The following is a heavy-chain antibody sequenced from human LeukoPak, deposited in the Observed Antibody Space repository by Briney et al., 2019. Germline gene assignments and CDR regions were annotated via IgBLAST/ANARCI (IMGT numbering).Heavy chain of an antibody. CDR1: GFTFSSYC. CDR2: ISYDGSNK. V-gene: IGHV3-30*18. Sequence: GGSLRLSCAASGFTFSSYCMHWVRQAPGKGLEWVAVISYDGSNKYYADSVKGRFTISRDNSKNTLYLQMNSVRAEDTAVYYCAKDRIPLLMGTGFDGWGQGTLVTVSS. J-gene: IGHJ4*02. CDR3: AKDRIPLLMGTGFDG. D-gene: IGHD3-10*01.